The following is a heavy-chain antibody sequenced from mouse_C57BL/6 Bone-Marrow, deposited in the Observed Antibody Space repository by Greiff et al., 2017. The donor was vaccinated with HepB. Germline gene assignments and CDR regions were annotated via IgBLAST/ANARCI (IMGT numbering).Heavy chain of an antibody. CDR3: ARYYYGSTYYAMDY. Sequence: QVHVKQPGAELVKPGASVKMSCKASGYTFTSYWITWVKQRPGQGLEWIGDIYPGSGSTNYNEKFKSKATLTVDTSSSTAYMQLSSLTSEDSAVYYCARYYYGSTYYAMDYWGQGTSVTVSS. CDR2: IYPGSGST. V-gene: IGHV1-55*01. J-gene: IGHJ4*01. CDR1: GYTFTSYW. D-gene: IGHD1-1*01.